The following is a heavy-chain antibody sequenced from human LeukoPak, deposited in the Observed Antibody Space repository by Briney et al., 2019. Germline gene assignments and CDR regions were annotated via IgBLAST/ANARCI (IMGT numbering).Heavy chain of an antibody. V-gene: IGHV1-2*02. CDR1: GYTFTGYY. CDR3: VTAMVRGVHFDY. CDR2: INPNSGGT. J-gene: IGHJ4*02. D-gene: IGHD3-10*01. Sequence: GASVKVSCKASGYTFTGYYMHWVRQAPGQGLEWMGWINPNSGGTNYAQKFQGRVTMTRDTSISTAYMELSRLRSDDTAVYYCVTAMVRGVHFDYWGQGTLVTVSS.